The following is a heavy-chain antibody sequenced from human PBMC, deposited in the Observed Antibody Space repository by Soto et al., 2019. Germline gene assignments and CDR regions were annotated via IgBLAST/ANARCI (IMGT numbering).Heavy chain of an antibody. J-gene: IGHJ5*02. V-gene: IGHV5-51*01. CDR1: GYSFTSYW. Sequence: PGESLKISCKGSGYSFTSYWIGWVRQMPGKGLEWRGIIYPGDSDTRYSTSFQGQVTISADKSISTAYLQWSSLKASDTAMYYCARHSPRTRVNWFDPWGQGTLVTVSS. CDR2: IYPGDSDT. CDR3: ARHSPRTRVNWFDP.